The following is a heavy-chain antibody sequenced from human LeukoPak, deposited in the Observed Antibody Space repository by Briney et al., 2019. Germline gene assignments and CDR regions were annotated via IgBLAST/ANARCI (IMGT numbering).Heavy chain of an antibody. CDR1: GYAFTSYG. CDR3: ARANSYVDYYYMDV. CDR2: ISAYNGNT. D-gene: IGHD2-21*01. Sequence: ASVKVSCKASGYAFTSYGVSWVRLAPGQGLEWMGWISAYNGNTNFAQKLQDRVTMTTDTSTSTAYMELRSLRYDDTAVYYCARANSYVDYYYMDVWGKGTTVTVSS. V-gene: IGHV1-18*01. J-gene: IGHJ6*03.